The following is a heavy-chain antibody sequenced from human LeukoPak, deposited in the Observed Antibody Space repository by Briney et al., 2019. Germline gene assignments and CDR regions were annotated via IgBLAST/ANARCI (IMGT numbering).Heavy chain of an antibody. D-gene: IGHD3-10*01. CDR3: ARYTMVRGLFDY. CDR2: ISSSGSTI. CDR1: GFTFSSYE. Sequence: GGSLRLSCAASGFTFSSYEMNWVRQAPGKGLEWVSYISSSGSTIYYADSVKGRFTISRDNAKNSLYLQMNSLRAEDTAVYYCARYTMVRGLFDYWGQGTLVIVSS. V-gene: IGHV3-48*03. J-gene: IGHJ4*02.